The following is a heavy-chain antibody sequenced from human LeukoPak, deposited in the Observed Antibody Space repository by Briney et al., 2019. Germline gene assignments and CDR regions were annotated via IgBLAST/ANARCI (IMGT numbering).Heavy chain of an antibody. CDR2: ISGSGGST. D-gene: IGHD6-19*01. V-gene: IGHV3-23*01. J-gene: IGHJ4*02. CDR1: GFTFSSYS. Sequence: GGSLRLSCAASGFTFSSYSMNWVRQAPGKGLEWVSAISGSGGSTYYADSVKGRFTISRDNSKNTLYLQMNSLRAEDTAVYYCAKVRVAVAGPIDYWGQGTLVTVSS. CDR3: AKVRVAVAGPIDY.